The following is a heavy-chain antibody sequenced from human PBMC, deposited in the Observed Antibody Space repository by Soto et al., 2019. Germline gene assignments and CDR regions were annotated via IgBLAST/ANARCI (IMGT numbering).Heavy chain of an antibody. Sequence: PGGSLRLSCAASGFTFSSYAMSWVRQAPGKGLEWVSAISGSGGSTYYADSVKGRFTISRDNSKNTLYLQMNSLRAEDTAVYYCAKEEPYYYDSSGDFDPWAQGTLVTVSS. V-gene: IGHV3-23*01. CDR2: ISGSGGST. J-gene: IGHJ5*02. CDR3: AKEEPYYYDSSGDFDP. D-gene: IGHD3-22*01. CDR1: GFTFSSYA.